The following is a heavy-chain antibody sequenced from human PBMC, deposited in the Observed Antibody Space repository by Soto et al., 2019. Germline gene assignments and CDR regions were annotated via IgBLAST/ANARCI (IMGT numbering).Heavy chain of an antibody. J-gene: IGHJ4*02. CDR2: LYYGRSA. V-gene: IGHV4-59*01. CDR3: ALRSMAVVPEY. D-gene: IGHD3-22*01. CDR1: GDSISSYY. Sequence: QVQLQESGPGLVKPSETLSLTCAVSGDSISSYYCMWIRQPPGKGLESIGYLYYGRSANYNPSLKSRVTLSVNTSTNQCSLTLSSMAAADTAVYYCALRSMAVVPEYWGQGTLVTVSS.